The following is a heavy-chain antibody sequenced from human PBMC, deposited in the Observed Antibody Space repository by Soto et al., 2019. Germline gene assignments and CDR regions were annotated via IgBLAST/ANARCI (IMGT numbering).Heavy chain of an antibody. J-gene: IGHJ4*02. D-gene: IGHD3-3*01. Sequence: QVQLVESGGGVVQPGRSLRLSCVGSGFTFSSFGMHWVRLAPGKGLQWVAAMSYDGRNKYYAYSVKGRFTISRDDAKNTLYLQMNRLRPDDTAVYYWAKGRCWSTCCYQSPEFDYWGQGTLVTVSS. CDR3: AKGRCWSTCCYQSPEFDY. CDR2: MSYDGRNK. CDR1: GFTFSSFG. V-gene: IGHV3-30*18.